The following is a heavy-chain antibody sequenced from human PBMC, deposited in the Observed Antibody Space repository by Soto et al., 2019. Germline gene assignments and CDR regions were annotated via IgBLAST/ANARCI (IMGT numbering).Heavy chain of an antibody. CDR1: GFTFSSYG. V-gene: IGHV3-30*18. Sequence: QVQLVESGGGVVQPGRSLRLSCAASGFTFSSYGMHWVRQAPGKGLEWVAVISYDGSNKYYADSVKGRFTISRDNSKNTLYLQMNSLRAEDTAVYYWAKRPLSSGWYVFDYWGRGTLVAVCS. J-gene: IGHJ4*02. D-gene: IGHD6-19*01. CDR2: ISYDGSNK. CDR3: AKRPLSSGWYVFDY.